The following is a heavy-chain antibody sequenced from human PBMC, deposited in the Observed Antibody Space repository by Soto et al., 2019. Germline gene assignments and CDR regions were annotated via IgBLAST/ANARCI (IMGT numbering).Heavy chain of an antibody. D-gene: IGHD6-13*01. CDR1: GFTFSGYW. V-gene: IGHV3-74*01. CDR3: ARVGRVVAVGSFRGDFYYYYNRDV. J-gene: IGHJ6*04. CDR2: INTDGRTT. Sequence: EVQLVESGGGLVQPGGSLRLSCAASGFTFSGYWMHWVRQAPGKGLVWVSRINTDGRTTSYADSVKGRFTISRDNAKNTLYLKMSSLRAEDTAVYYCARVGRVVAVGSFRGDFYYYYNRDVWGKGTTVTVSS.